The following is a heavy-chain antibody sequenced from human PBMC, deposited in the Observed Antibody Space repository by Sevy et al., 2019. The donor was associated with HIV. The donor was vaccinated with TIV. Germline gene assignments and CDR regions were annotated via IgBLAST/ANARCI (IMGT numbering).Heavy chain of an antibody. CDR2: INHSGST. J-gene: IGHJ5*02. D-gene: IGHD2-2*01. Sequence: SETLSLTCAVYGGSFSGYYWNWIRQPPGKELEWIGEINHSGSTNYNPSLKSRVTISVDTSKNQFSLKLSSVTAAGTAVYYCARAPPIVVVPAAPSWFDPWGQGTLVTVSS. V-gene: IGHV4-34*01. CDR3: ARAPPIVVVPAAPSWFDP. CDR1: GGSFSGYY.